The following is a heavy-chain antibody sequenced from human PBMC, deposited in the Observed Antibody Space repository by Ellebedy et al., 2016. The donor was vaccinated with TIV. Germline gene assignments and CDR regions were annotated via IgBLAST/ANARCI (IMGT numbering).Heavy chain of an antibody. CDR1: EFTFSNYA. V-gene: IGHV3-23*01. CDR2: ISGSGGNT. CDR3: ARRSTDFAFDS. J-gene: IGHJ4*02. Sequence: GESLKISCAASEFTFSNYAMTWVRQAPGKGLEWVTTISGSGGNTYYADSVKGRFTISRDNSKNTLFLQMSSLRAEDTAVYFCARRSTDFAFDSWGQGTLVTVSS. D-gene: IGHD3/OR15-3a*01.